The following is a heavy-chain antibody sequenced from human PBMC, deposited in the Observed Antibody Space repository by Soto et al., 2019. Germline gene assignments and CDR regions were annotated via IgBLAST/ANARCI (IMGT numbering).Heavy chain of an antibody. V-gene: IGHV1-2*02. CDR3: ARKSYYDSSGYYYVYDAFDL. Sequence: ASVKVSCKASGYTFTDNHLHWVRQAPGQGLEWMGWINPNSGDTKYAQQFQGRVTMTRDTSITTAYMELRRLRSDDTAVYYCARKSYYDSSGYYYVYDAFDLWGQGTMVTVSS. CDR1: GYTFTDNH. CDR2: INPNSGDT. D-gene: IGHD3-22*01. J-gene: IGHJ3*01.